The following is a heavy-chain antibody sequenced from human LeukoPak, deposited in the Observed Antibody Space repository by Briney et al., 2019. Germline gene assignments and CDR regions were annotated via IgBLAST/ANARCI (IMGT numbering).Heavy chain of an antibody. V-gene: IGHV1-46*01. CDR1: GYTFTSYY. D-gene: IGHD4-17*01. CDR2: INTSGGST. Sequence: ASVKVSCKASGYTFTSYYMHWVRQAPGQGLEWMGVINTSGGSTNYARKFQGRVTVTRDMSTSTLYMELSSLRSEDTAVYYCARGDRATVTLYWGHGTLVTVSS. J-gene: IGHJ4*01. CDR3: ARGDRATVTLY.